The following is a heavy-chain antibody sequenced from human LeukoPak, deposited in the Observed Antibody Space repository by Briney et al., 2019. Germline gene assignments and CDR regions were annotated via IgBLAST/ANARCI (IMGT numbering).Heavy chain of an antibody. Sequence: PGGSLRLSCAASGFTFSNYYMNWVRRAPGKGLEWVGRTRNKANSYSTEYAASVKGRFTISRDESKNSLYLQMNSLKTEDTAVYYCGRSRAGAIDYWGQGTLVTVSS. D-gene: IGHD1-26*01. CDR1: GFTFSNYY. CDR3: GRSRAGAIDY. J-gene: IGHJ4*02. CDR2: TRNKANSYST. V-gene: IGHV3-72*01.